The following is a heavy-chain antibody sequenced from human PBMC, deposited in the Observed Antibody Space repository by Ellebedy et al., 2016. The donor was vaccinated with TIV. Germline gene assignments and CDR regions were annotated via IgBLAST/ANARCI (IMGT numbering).Heavy chain of an antibody. CDR1: GDSVSGYCSA. Sequence: SQTLSLTCXISGDSVSGYCSAWSWIRQSPSRGLEWLGRTYYRSKWYIYYAASVQSRLTINPDTSKNQLPLHLNSVTPEDTAVYYCARDFTTIRGVMNPFDYWGQGILVTVSS. CDR3: ARDFTTIRGVMNPFDY. CDR2: TYYRSKWYI. D-gene: IGHD3-10*01. J-gene: IGHJ4*02. V-gene: IGHV6-1*01.